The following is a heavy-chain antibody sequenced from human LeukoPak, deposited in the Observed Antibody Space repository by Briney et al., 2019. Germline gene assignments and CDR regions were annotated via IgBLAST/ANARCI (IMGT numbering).Heavy chain of an antibody. CDR2: IGSSGGTI. J-gene: IGHJ3*02. Sequence: GGSLRLSCAASGFTFSSYEMNWVRQAPGKGLEWVSYIGSSGGTIYYADSVKGRFTISRDNAKNSLYLQMNSLRAEDTAVYYCARELDGYRDAFDIWGQGTMVTVSS. CDR3: ARELDGYRDAFDI. D-gene: IGHD5-24*01. CDR1: GFTFSSYE. V-gene: IGHV3-48*03.